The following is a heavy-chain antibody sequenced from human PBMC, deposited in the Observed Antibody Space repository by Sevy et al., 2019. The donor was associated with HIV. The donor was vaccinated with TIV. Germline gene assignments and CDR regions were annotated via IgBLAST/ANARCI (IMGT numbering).Heavy chain of an antibody. V-gene: IGHV3-53*01. CDR2: IYSGVST. CDR3: ARVSVYYYDTSGYYTTGNAFDI. D-gene: IGHD3-22*01. Sequence: GGSLRLSCAASGFTVSSNYMSWVRQAPGKGLEWVSVIYSGVSTYYADSVKGRFTISRDNSKNTLYIQMNSLRAEDTAVYYCARVSVYYYDTSGYYTTGNAFDIWGQGTMVTVSS. J-gene: IGHJ3*02. CDR1: GFTVSSNY.